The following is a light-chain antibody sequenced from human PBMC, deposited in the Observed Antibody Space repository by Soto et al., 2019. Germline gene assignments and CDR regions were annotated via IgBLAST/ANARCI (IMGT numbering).Light chain of an antibody. Sequence: DIQMTQSPSSLSASVGDRVTITCRASQDISNSLAWYQQKPGKVPKLLIYAASTLQSGVPSRFSGSGSGTDFTLTISSLQPEDVATYDCQKYNSAPWTFGQGTKVEIK. CDR1: QDISNS. CDR3: QKYNSAPWT. J-gene: IGKJ1*01. V-gene: IGKV1-27*01. CDR2: AAS.